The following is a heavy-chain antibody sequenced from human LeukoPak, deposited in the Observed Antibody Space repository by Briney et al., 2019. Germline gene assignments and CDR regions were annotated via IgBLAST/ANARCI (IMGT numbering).Heavy chain of an antibody. D-gene: IGHD2-2*01. J-gene: IGHJ4*02. CDR1: GGSISSYY. Sequence: PSETLSLTCTVSGGSISSYYWSWIRQPPGKGLEWIGYIYYSGSTNYNPSLKSRVTISVDTSKNQFSLKLSSVTAADTAVYYCARNQVPAAILLWGQGTLVTVSS. CDR3: ARNQVPAAILL. CDR2: IYYSGST. V-gene: IGHV4-59*08.